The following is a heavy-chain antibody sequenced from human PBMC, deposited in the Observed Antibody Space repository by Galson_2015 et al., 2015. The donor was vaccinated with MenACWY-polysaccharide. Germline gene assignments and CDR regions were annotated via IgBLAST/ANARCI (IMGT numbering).Heavy chain of an antibody. CDR1: GFTFDDYA. J-gene: IGHJ6*02. CDR3: VKGMGQQLRYYYGMDV. Sequence: SLRLSCAASGFTFDDYAMHWVRQAPGKGLEWVSGISWNSGSIGYADSVKGRFTISRDNAKNSLYLQMNSLRAEDTALYYCVKGMGQQLRYYYGMDVWGQGTTVTVSS. D-gene: IGHD6-13*01. CDR2: ISWNSGSI. V-gene: IGHV3-9*01.